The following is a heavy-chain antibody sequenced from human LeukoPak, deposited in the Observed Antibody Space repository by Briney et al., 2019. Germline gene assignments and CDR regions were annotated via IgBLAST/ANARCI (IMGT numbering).Heavy chain of an antibody. CDR3: ARQRGYYDSSGYYPDY. J-gene: IGHJ4*02. D-gene: IGHD3-22*01. CDR2: IYYSGST. V-gene: IGHV4-39*01. CDR1: GGSISSSSYY. Sequence: PSETLSLTCTVSGGSISSSSYYWRWLRQPPGKGLEWIGSIYYSGSTYYNPSLKSRVTISADTSKNQFSLKLSSVTAADTAVYYCARQRGYYDSSGYYPDYWGQGTLVTVSS.